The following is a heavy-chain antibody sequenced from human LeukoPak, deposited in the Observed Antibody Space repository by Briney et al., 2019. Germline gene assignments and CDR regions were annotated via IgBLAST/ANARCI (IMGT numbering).Heavy chain of an antibody. CDR2: IRSKAYGGTT. CDR1: GFTFGDYA. Sequence: GGSLRLSCIVSGFTFGDYAMSWVRQAPGKGLEWVGFIRSKAYGGTTEYAASVKGRFTISRDDSKSIAYLQMNSLKTEDTAVYYCTRRQIWGRFYYFDYWGQGTLFTVSS. D-gene: IGHD5-18*01. J-gene: IGHJ4*02. CDR3: TRRQIWGRFYYFDY. V-gene: IGHV3-49*04.